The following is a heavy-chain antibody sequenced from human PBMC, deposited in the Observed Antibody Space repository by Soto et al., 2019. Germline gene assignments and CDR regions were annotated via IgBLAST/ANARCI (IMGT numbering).Heavy chain of an antibody. CDR3: AADRDYDFWSGLIRDPPWNLDY. D-gene: IGHD3-3*01. J-gene: IGHJ4*02. CDR2: IVVGSGDT. V-gene: IGHV1-58*01. CDR1: GCTFASSS. Sequence: SLKGSCKASGCTFASSSVQCVRQSLLQHLEGIELIVVGSGDTNYAQKFQERVTITRDMSTSTTYMELSSLTSEDTAVYYCAADRDYDFWSGLIRDPPWNLDYWGQGTLVTVSS.